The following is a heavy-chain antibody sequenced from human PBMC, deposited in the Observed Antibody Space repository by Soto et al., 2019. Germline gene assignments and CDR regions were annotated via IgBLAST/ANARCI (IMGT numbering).Heavy chain of an antibody. J-gene: IGHJ3*02. D-gene: IGHD3-22*01. CDR3: ARDYYDSSGAHDAFDI. V-gene: IGHV1-69*05. Sequence: QVQLVQSGAEVKKPGSSVKVSCKASGGTFSSYAISWVRQAPGQGLEWMGGIIPIFGTANYAQKFQGRVTITXXEXTXXAYMELSSLRSEDTAVYYCARDYYDSSGAHDAFDIWGQGTMVTVSS. CDR2: IIPIFGTA. CDR1: GGTFSSYA.